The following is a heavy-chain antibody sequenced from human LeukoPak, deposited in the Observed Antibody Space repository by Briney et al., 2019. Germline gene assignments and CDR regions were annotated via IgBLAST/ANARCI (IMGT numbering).Heavy chain of an antibody. J-gene: IGHJ5*02. D-gene: IGHD6-13*01. Sequence: PSETLSLTCTVSGGSISSGGYHWSWIRQHPGKGLEWIGYIYYSGSTYYNPSLKSRVTISVDTSKNQFSLKLSSVTAADTAVYYCARERRVSSSSWSNWFDPWGQGTLVTVSS. CDR3: ARERRVSSSSWSNWFDP. V-gene: IGHV4-31*03. CDR1: GGSISSGGYH. CDR2: IYYSGST.